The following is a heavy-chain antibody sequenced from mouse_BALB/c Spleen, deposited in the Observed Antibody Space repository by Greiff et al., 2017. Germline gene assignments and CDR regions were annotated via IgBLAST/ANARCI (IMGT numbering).Heavy chain of an antibody. CDR2: IYPGSGST. Sequence: LQQPGSELVRPGASVKLSCKASGYTFTSYWMHWVKQRPGQGLEWIGNIYPGSGSTNYDEKFKSKATLTVDTSSSTAYMQLSSLTSEDSAVYYCTRRDGYYVYFDYWGQGTTLTVSS. CDR3: TRRDGYYVYFDY. CDR1: GYTFTSYW. D-gene: IGHD2-3*01. J-gene: IGHJ2*01. V-gene: IGHV1S22*01.